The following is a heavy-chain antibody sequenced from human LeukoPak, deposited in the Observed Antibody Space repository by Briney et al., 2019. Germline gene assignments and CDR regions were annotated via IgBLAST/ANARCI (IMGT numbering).Heavy chain of an antibody. J-gene: IGHJ4*02. Sequence: AASVTVSCKASGGTFSSYAISWVRQAPGQGLEWMGGIIPIFGTANYAQKFQGRVTITTDESTSTAYMELSSLRSEDTAVYYCARDGYCSGGSCYDDYWGQGTLVTVSS. CDR2: IIPIFGTA. V-gene: IGHV1-69*05. CDR3: ARDGYCSGGSCYDDY. D-gene: IGHD2-15*01. CDR1: GGTFSSYA.